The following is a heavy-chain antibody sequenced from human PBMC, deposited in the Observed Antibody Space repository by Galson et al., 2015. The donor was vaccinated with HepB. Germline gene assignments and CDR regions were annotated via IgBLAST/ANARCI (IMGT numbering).Heavy chain of an antibody. D-gene: IGHD6-6*01. CDR2: IKQDGSEK. CDR1: GFTFSNYW. CDR3: ARGGRDIAARPLWVGDY. J-gene: IGHJ4*02. Sequence: SLRLSCAASGFTFSNYWMSWVRQAPGKGLEWVANIKQDGSEKYYVDSVKGRFTISRDNAKNSLYLQMNSLRAEDTAVYYCARGGRDIAARPLWVGDYWGQGTLVTVSS. V-gene: IGHV3-7*03.